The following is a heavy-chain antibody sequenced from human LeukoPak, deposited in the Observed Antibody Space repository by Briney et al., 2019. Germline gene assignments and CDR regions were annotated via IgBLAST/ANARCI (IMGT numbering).Heavy chain of an antibody. J-gene: IGHJ4*02. CDR2: ISSSGTTI. CDR3: ASGPADYCSSTSCYIFYY. CDR1: GFTFSDYY. Sequence: GGSLRLSCAASGFTFSDYYMSWIRQAPGKGLEWVSYISSSGTTIYYADSVKGRFTISRDNAKNSLYLQMNSLRAEDTAVYYCASGPADYCSSTSCYIFYYWGQGTLVTVSS. V-gene: IGHV3-11*04. D-gene: IGHD2-2*02.